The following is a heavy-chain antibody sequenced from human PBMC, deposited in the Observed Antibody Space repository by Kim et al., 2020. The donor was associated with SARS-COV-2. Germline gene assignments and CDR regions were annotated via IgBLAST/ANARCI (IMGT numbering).Heavy chain of an antibody. D-gene: IGHD1-26*01. Sequence: SQTLSLTCAIFGDSVSSDSATWHWIRQSPSGGLEWLGWTYYRSNWYTDYAVSVESRITINPDSSKNQFSLQMISVTPEDAAVYYCGRSGATITTGGFDPWGQGTLVTVSS. CDR1: GDSVSSDSAT. CDR2: TYYRSNWYT. V-gene: IGHV6-1*01. CDR3: GRSGATITTGGFDP. J-gene: IGHJ5*02.